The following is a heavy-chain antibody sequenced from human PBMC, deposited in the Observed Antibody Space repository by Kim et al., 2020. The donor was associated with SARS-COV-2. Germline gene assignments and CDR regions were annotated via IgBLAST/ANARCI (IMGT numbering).Heavy chain of an antibody. CDR2: INTNTGNP. J-gene: IGHJ6*03. CDR3: ARSRIVVVPAAIWESYYYYYMDV. D-gene: IGHD2-2*01. V-gene: IGHV7-4-1*02. CDR1: GYTFTSYA. Sequence: ASVKVSCKASGYTFTSYAMNWVRQAPGQGLDWMGWINTNTGNPTYAQGFTGRFVFSLDTSVSTAYLQISSLKAEDTAVYYCARSRIVVVPAAIWESYYYYYMDVWGKGTTVTVS.